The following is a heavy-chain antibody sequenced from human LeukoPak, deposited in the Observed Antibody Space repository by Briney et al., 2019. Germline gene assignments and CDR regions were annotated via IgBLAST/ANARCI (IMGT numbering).Heavy chain of an antibody. D-gene: IGHD6-13*01. J-gene: IGHJ5*02. CDR1: GYTFTGYY. CDR3: ARQAAAAGMDWFDP. V-gene: IGHV1-2*02. Sequence: ASVKVFCKASGYTFTGYYMHWVRQAPGQGLEWMGWINPNSGGTNYAQKFQGRVTMTRDTSISTAYMELSRLRSDDTAVYYCARQAAAAGMDWFDPWGQGTLVTVSS. CDR2: INPNSGGT.